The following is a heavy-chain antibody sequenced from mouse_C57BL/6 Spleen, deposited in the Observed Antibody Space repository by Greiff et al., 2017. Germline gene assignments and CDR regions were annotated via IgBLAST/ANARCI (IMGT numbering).Heavy chain of an antibody. D-gene: IGHD1-1*01. CDR1: GYTFTTYP. CDR3: ALITTGYYFDY. V-gene: IGHV1-47*01. J-gene: IGHJ2*01. Sequence: VKLVESGAELVKPGASVKMSCKASGYTFTTYPIEWMKQNHGKSLEWIGNFHPYNDDTKYNEKFKGKATLTVEKSSSTVYLELSRLTSDDSAVYYCALITTGYYFDYWGQGTTLTVSS. CDR2: FHPYNDDT.